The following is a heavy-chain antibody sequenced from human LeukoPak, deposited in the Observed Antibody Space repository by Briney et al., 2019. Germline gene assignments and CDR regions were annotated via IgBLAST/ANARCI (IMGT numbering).Heavy chain of an antibody. CDR3: ARLFGSTWPFDY. Sequence: GESLKISCKGSGYSFTDFWIAWVRQMPGQGLEWMGIIYPGDSDTRYSPSFQGQVTIPADKSISTAYLQWSSLRASDTAIYYCARLFGSTWPFDYWGQGTLVTVSS. V-gene: IGHV5-51*01. D-gene: IGHD6-13*01. CDR2: IYPGDSDT. CDR1: GYSFTDFW. J-gene: IGHJ4*02.